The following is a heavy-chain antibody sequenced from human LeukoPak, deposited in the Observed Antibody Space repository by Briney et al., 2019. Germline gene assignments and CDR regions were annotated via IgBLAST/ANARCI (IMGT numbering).Heavy chain of an antibody. J-gene: IGHJ4*02. CDR3: ARFRYCTNGVCPYYFDY. V-gene: IGHV3-7*01. CDR2: IKQDGSEK. Sequence: PGGSLRLSCAASGFTFSNYWMSCVRRAPGKGLEWVANIKQDGSEKYYVDSVKGRFTISRDNAKNSLYLQMNSLRAEDTAVYYCARFRYCTNGVCPYYFDYWGQGTLVTVSS. CDR1: GFTFSNYW. D-gene: IGHD2-8*01.